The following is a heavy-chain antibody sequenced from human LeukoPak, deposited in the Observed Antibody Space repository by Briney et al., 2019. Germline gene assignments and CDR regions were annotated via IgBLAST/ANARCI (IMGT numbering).Heavy chain of an antibody. J-gene: IGHJ4*02. Sequence: GGSLRLSCAASGFTFSSYSMNWVRQAPGKGLEWVSSISSSSSYIYYADSVKGRFTISRDNAKNSLSLQMNRLRVEDTALYYCAKGSVDTSYIDYWGQGTLVTVSS. V-gene: IGHV3-21*04. CDR1: GFTFSSYS. CDR3: AKGSVDTSYIDY. D-gene: IGHD3-10*01. CDR2: ISSSSSYI.